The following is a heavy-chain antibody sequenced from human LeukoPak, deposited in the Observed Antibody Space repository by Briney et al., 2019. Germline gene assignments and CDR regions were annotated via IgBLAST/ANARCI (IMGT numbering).Heavy chain of an antibody. CDR1: GFTFSSYG. D-gene: IGHD1-26*01. V-gene: IGHV3-30*02. CDR3: AKGAGRVIDY. Sequence: SGGSLRLSCAASGFTFSSYGMHWVRQAPGKGLEWVAFIRYDGSNKYYADSVKGRFTISRDNSKNTLYLQMNSLRAEDTAVYYCAKGAGRVIDYWGQGTLVTVSS. J-gene: IGHJ4*02. CDR2: IRYDGSNK.